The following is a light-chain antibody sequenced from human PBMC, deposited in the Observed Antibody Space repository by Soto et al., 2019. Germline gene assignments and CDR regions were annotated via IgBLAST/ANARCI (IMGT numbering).Light chain of an antibody. Sequence: SALTQPGSVSGSRGQSITISCTGTSSDVGGYNFVTWYQQHPGEAPKLMIHDVSGRASGVPNRFSGSKSGTTASLTISGLQAEDEADYYCCSYASSTSYVFGTGTKVTVL. J-gene: IGLJ1*01. CDR3: CSYASSTSYV. CDR2: DVS. CDR1: SSDVGGYNF. V-gene: IGLV2-14*03.